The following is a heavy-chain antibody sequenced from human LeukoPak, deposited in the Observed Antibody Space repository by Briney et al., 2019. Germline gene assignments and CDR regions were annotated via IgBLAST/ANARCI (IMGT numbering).Heavy chain of an antibody. CDR3: AKDLMRDRWFGES. V-gene: IGHV3-30*02. CDR2: IRFDGNDK. CDR1: GFPFSYYG. D-gene: IGHD3-10*01. Sequence: GGSLRLSCVASGFPFSYYGFHWVRQAPGKGLEWVAFIRFDGNDKYYADSVKGRFTISKDTSRNTLFLQMNSLRPEDTAIYYCAKDLMRDRWFGESWGQGTLVTVSS. J-gene: IGHJ5*02.